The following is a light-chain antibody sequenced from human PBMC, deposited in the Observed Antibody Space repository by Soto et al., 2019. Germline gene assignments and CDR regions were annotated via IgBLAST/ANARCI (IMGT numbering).Light chain of an antibody. CDR1: ELSKQY. CDR3: QAYDNSLGVSVL. J-gene: IGLJ3*02. V-gene: IGLV3-25*02. CDR2: KDS. Sequence: SYELTQTPSVSVSPGQTARITCSGDELSKQYVYWYQQKPGQAPVLVIYKDSERASGVPDRFSGSKSGTSASLAITGLQAEDEADYYCQAYDNSLGVSVLFGGGTQLTVL.